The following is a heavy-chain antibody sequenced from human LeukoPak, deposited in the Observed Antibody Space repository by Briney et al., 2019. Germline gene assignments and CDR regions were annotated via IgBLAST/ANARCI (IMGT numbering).Heavy chain of an antibody. Sequence: GGSLRLSCAASGFTFSSYEMNWVRQAPGKGLEWVSYISSSGSTIYYADSVKGRFTISRDNAKNSLYLQMNSLRAEDTAAYYCARTQASIGVVVAATIGWFDPWGQGTLVTVSS. J-gene: IGHJ5*02. D-gene: IGHD2-15*01. V-gene: IGHV3-48*03. CDR1: GFTFSSYE. CDR2: ISSSGSTI. CDR3: ARTQASIGVVVAATIGWFDP.